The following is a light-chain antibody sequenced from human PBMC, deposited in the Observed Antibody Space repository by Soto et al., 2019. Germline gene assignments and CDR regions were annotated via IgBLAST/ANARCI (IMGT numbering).Light chain of an antibody. CDR1: SSDVGGYNY. CDR2: EVS. Sequence: QSVLTQPASVSGSPGQSITISCTGTSSDVGGYNYVSWYQQHPGKAPKLMIYEVSNRPSGVSFRFSGSKSGNTASLTISGLQAEDEADYYCSSYTRRTTYVSGNGTKVTVL. CDR3: SSYTRRTTYV. J-gene: IGLJ1*01. V-gene: IGLV2-14*01.